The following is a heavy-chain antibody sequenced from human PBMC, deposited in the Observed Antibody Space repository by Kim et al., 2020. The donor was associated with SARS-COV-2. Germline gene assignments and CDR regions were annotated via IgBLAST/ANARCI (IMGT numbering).Heavy chain of an antibody. V-gene: IGHV4-39*01. J-gene: IGHJ4*02. CDR3: SRQTMVRGVIITRLFDY. CDR1: GGSISSSSYY. D-gene: IGHD3-10*01. Sequence: SETLSLTCTVSGGSISSSSYYWGWIRQPPGKGLEWIGSIYYSGSTYYNPSLKSRVTISVDTSKNQFSLKLSSVTAADTAVYYWSRQTMVRGVIITRLFDYWGQGTLVTVSS. CDR2: IYYSGST.